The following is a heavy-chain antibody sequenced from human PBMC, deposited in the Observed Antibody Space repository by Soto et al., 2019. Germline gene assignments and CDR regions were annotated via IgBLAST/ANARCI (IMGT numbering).Heavy chain of an antibody. Sequence: EVLLVESGGGLVKPGGSLRLSCVASGFTFSSYSMNWVRQAPGKGLEWVSSISYSSSYIYYADSVKGRFTISRDNARNSLYLQMNSLRAEDTAVYYCARDPAGDMDQFDYWGQGTLVTVSS. CDR3: ARDPAGDMDQFDY. D-gene: IGHD2-15*01. J-gene: IGHJ4*02. CDR1: GFTFSSYS. CDR2: ISYSSSYI. V-gene: IGHV3-21*01.